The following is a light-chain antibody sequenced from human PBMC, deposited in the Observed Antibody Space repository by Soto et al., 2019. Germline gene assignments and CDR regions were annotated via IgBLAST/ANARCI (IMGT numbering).Light chain of an antibody. CDR3: QQYNNWPPA. Sequence: EIVMTQSPATLSVSPGERATLSCRASQSVSGNLAWYQQKPGQAPRLLIYGASTWATGIPARFSGSGSGTEITITISSLQSEDFAVDYCQQYNNWPPAFGQVTKVEIK. V-gene: IGKV3-15*01. CDR2: GAS. CDR1: QSVSGN. J-gene: IGKJ1*01.